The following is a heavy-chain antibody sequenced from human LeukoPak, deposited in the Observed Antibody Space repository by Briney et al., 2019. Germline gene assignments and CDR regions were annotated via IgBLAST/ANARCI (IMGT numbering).Heavy chain of an antibody. CDR3: ARAYSYYYYYMDV. J-gene: IGHJ6*03. V-gene: IGHV4-61*10. CDR2: IYSSGST. D-gene: IGHD2-15*01. Sequence: PSETLSLTCTVSGGSISSSSYYWSWIRQPAGKGLEWIGRIYSSGSTNYNPSLKSRVTIVLDTSKNQFSLKLSSVTAADTAVYYCARAYSYYYYYMDVWGKGTTVTVSS. CDR1: GGSISSSSYY.